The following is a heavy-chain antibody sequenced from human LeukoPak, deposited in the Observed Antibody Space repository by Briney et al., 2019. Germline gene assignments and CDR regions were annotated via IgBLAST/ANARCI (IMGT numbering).Heavy chain of an antibody. D-gene: IGHD6-13*01. CDR2: ISSSGSTI. V-gene: IGHV3-11*04. CDR3: AAAAPGTDWLDP. J-gene: IGHJ5*02. CDR1: GFTFSDYY. Sequence: GGSLRLSCAASGFTFSDYYMSWIRQAPGKGLEWVSYISSSGSTIYYADSVKGRFTISRDNAENSLYLQMNSLRAEDTAVYYCAAAAPGTDWLDPWGQGTLVTVSS.